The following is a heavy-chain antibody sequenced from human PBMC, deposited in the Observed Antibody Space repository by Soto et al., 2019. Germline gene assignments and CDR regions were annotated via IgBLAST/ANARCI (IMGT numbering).Heavy chain of an antibody. CDR2: ITKSGRSI. V-gene: IGHV3-21*01. CDR1: GFTFSDYC. D-gene: IGHD6-19*01. Sequence: EVQLVESGGGLVRPGGSLRLSCVGSGFTFSDYCINWVRLAPGKGLEWVSSITKSGRSIYQADSVKGRFTISRDNAQNSVYLHVNSLRAEDTAVYYCARDGASYSSDWYNNYGMDVWGQGTTVTVSP. CDR3: ARDGASYSSDWYNNYGMDV. J-gene: IGHJ6*01.